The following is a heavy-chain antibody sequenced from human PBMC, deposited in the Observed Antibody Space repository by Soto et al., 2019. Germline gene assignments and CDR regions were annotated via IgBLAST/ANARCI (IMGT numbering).Heavy chain of an antibody. J-gene: IGHJ3*02. CDR3: ARGDYYDSSGPFSDAFDI. D-gene: IGHD3-22*01. Sequence: GSLRLSCAASGFTFSSYWVSWVRQAPGKGLEWVANIKPDGSQKWYVDSVKGRLTISRDNAKKSLYLQMNSLRAEDTAVYYCARGDYYDSSGPFSDAFDIWGQGTMVTVSS. CDR1: GFTFSSYW. V-gene: IGHV3-7*04. CDR2: IKPDGSQK.